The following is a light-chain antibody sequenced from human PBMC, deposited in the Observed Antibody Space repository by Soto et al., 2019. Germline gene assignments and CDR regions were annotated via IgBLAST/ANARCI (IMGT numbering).Light chain of an antibody. J-gene: IGKJ4*02. V-gene: IGKV3-11*01. CDR1: QSVKTY. CDR2: DTS. CDR3: QQRGNSIT. Sequence: EIVLTQTPATLSLSPGQRATLSCWASQSVKTYLMWYQHKPGQAPRLLIYDTSNRATGIPDRFSGSGSGTGFTLTISNLKPEDSAVYYWQQRGNSITFGGGTQVAI.